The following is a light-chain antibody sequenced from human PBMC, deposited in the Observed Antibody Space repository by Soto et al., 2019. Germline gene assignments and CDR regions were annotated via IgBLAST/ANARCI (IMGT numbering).Light chain of an antibody. CDR2: GAS. CDR3: QQYCSSPLIT. J-gene: IGKJ5*01. V-gene: IGKV3-20*01. CDR1: QSVSSSY. Sequence: EIVLTQSPGTLSLSPGERATLSCRASQSVSSSYLAWYQQKPGQAPRLLIYGASSRATGIPDRFSGSGYGTDFTLTISRLEPEDFAVYYCQQYCSSPLITFGQGTRLEIK.